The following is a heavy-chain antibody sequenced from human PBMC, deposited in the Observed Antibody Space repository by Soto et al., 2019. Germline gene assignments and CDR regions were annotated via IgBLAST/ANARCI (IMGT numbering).Heavy chain of an antibody. CDR2: INHSGST. D-gene: IGHD2-21*02. V-gene: IGHV4-34*01. J-gene: IGHJ4*02. CDR3: ARRKAYCGGDCYLGYFDY. CDR1: GGSFSGYY. Sequence: LSLTCAVYGGSFSGYYWSWIRQPPGKGLEWIGEINHSGSTNYNPSLKSRVTISVDTSKNQFSLKLSSVTAADTAVYYCARRKAYCGGDCYLGYFDYWGQGTLVTVSS.